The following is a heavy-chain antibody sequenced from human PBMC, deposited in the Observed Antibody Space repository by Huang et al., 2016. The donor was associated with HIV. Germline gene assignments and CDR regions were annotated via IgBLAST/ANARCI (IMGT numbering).Heavy chain of an antibody. Sequence: QVQLQQWGAGLLKPSETLSLTCAVYGGSFSVYYWSWIRQPPGKGLEWIGQITLSGSTNHNPSRKGRVTISVDTSKNQFSLNMSSVTAADTAVYYCARGAVRYFDRGGTRYYGMDVWGQGTTVTVSS. D-gene: IGHD3-9*01. CDR1: GGSFSVYY. V-gene: IGHV4-34*01. CDR2: ITLSGST. J-gene: IGHJ6*02. CDR3: ARGAVRYFDRGGTRYYGMDV.